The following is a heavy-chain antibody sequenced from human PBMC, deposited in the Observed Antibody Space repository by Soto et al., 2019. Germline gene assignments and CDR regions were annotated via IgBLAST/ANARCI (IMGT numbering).Heavy chain of an antibody. J-gene: IGHJ4*02. CDR3: TRHLVDF. CDR1: GFSFSDSA. CDR2: IRSKSNNYAT. Sequence: GGSLRLSCAASGFSFSDSAMHWVRQASGKGLEWVGRIRSKSNNYATEYHASVKGRFTISRDDSKNTAYLQMNSLKTEGTAFYYCTRHLVDFWGQGTLVTVSS. V-gene: IGHV3-73*01.